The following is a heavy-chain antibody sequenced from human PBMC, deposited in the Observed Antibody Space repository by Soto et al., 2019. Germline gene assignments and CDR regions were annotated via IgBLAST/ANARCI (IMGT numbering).Heavy chain of an antibody. V-gene: IGHV2-5*01. D-gene: IGHD4-17*01. CDR1: GFSVTTYGVG. CDR2: IFWNDDE. J-gene: IGHJ4*02. Sequence: GSGPTLVNPTQTLTLTCTFSGFSVTTYGVGVGWIRQPPGKALECLALIFWNDDERYSPSLKIRLTITRDTSKNQVVFTMTNMETVDTPTYFCAHAGDYDLLTFEHWGPGTMVTVSS. CDR3: AHAGDYDLLTFEH.